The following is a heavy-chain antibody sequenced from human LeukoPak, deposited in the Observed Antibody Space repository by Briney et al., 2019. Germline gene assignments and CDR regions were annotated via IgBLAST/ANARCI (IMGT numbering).Heavy chain of an antibody. CDR3: AKDTIAVAGTGSGGIDY. Sequence: QTGGSLRLSCAASVFTFDDYAMHWVRQAPGKGLEWVSLISWDGGSTYYADSVKGRFTISRDNSKNSLYLQMNSLRAEDTALYYCAKDTIAVAGTGSGGIDYWGQGTLVTVSS. CDR1: VFTFDDYA. V-gene: IGHV3-43D*04. J-gene: IGHJ4*02. CDR2: ISWDGGST. D-gene: IGHD6-19*01.